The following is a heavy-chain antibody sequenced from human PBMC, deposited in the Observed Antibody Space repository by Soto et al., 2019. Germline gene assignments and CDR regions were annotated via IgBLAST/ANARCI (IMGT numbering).Heavy chain of an antibody. CDR1: GCSFTSYW. CDR2: IDPSDSYT. CDR3: ARRPRDSSSWASWFDP. D-gene: IGHD6-13*01. J-gene: IGHJ5*02. V-gene: IGHV5-10-1*01. Sequence: GESLKLSCKGSGCSFTSYWISWVRQMPGKGLEWMGRIDPSDSYTNYSPSFQGHVTISADKSISTAYLQWSSLKASDTAMYYCARRPRDSSSWASWFDPWGPGTLVTVSS.